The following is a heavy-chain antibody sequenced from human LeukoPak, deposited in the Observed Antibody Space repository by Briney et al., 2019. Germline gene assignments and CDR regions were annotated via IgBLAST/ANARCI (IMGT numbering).Heavy chain of an antibody. CDR2: ISSSGNT. CDR3: ARYRDSGGRLAFDI. Sequence: TSETLSLTCTVSGASISGYFWSWIRQPPGKGLEWIGYISSSGNTNYNPSLKSRVTISVDTSKNQLSLRLSSVTAADTAVYYCARYRDSGGRLAFDIWGQGTMATVSS. J-gene: IGHJ3*02. D-gene: IGHD2-15*01. V-gene: IGHV4-59*12. CDR1: GASISGYF.